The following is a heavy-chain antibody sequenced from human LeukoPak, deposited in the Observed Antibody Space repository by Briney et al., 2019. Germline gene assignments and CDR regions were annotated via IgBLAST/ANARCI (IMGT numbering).Heavy chain of an antibody. CDR3: ARDAKLLGAFDL. V-gene: IGHV4-59*01. Sequence: SETLSLTCTVSGGSISSYYWSWIRQPPGEKLEWIGYLYYSGSTNYNPSFGSRVTISADSSKNQFSLKLTSVTAADTAVYYCARDAKLLGAFDLWGPGTMVTVSS. CDR2: LYYSGST. CDR1: GGSISSYY. J-gene: IGHJ3*01.